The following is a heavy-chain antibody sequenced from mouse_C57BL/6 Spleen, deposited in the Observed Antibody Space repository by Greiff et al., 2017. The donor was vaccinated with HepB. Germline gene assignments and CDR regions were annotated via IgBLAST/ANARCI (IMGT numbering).Heavy chain of an antibody. Sequence: VQLQQSGPGLVKPSQSLSLTCSVTGYSITSGYYWNWIRQFPGNKLEWMGYISYDGSNNYNPSLKNRISITRDTSKNQFFLKLNSVTTEDTATYYCARDLDYYGSSYVRYFDVWGTGTTVTVSS. D-gene: IGHD1-1*01. CDR2: ISYDGSN. V-gene: IGHV3-6*01. CDR1: GYSITSGYY. CDR3: ARDLDYYGSSYVRYFDV. J-gene: IGHJ1*03.